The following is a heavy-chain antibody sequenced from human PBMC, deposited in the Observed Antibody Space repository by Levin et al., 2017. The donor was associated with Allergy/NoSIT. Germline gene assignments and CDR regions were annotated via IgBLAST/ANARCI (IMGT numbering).Heavy chain of an antibody. CDR2: IKQDGSEK. V-gene: IGHV3-7*01. D-gene: IGHD3-10*01. CDR1: GFTFSSYW. Sequence: GGSLRLSCAASGFTFSSYWMSWVRQAPGKGLEWVANIKQDGSEKYYVDSVKGRFTISRDNAKNSLYLQMNSLRAEDTGVYYCARGFGESYYYGMDVWGQGTTVTVSS. J-gene: IGHJ6*02. CDR3: ARGFGESYYYGMDV.